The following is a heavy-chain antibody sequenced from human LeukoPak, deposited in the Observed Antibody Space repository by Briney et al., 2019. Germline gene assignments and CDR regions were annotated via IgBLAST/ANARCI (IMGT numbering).Heavy chain of an antibody. V-gene: IGHV1-8*01. CDR2: MNPNSGNT. CDR1: GYTFTSYD. Sequence: ASVQVSCKASGYTFTSYDINWVRQATGQGLEWMGWMNPNSGNTGYAQKFQGRVTMTRNTSISTAYMELSSLRSEDTAVYYCARENTYDSSGYYQLNWFDPWGQGTLVTVSS. J-gene: IGHJ5*02. CDR3: ARENTYDSSGYYQLNWFDP. D-gene: IGHD3-22*01.